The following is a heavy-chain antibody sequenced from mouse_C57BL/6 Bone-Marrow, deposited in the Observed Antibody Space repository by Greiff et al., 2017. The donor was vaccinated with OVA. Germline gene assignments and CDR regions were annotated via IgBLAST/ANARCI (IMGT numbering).Heavy chain of an antibody. CDR1: GYTFTGYW. CDR3: ARARDLGYGNDFDV. J-gene: IGHJ1*03. Sequence: QVQLQQSGAELMKPGASVKLSCKAPGYTFTGYWIEWVRQRPGHGLEWIGEIFPGSGSTNSNEKLKGKATFTADTSSNTAYMQLSSLTTEDSAIYYCARARDLGYGNDFDVWGTGTTVTVSS. CDR2: IFPGSGST. V-gene: IGHV1-9*01. D-gene: IGHD2-10*02.